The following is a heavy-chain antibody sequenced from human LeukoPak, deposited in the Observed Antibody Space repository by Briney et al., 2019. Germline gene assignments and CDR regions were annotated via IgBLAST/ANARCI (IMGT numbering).Heavy chain of an antibody. V-gene: IGHV4-39*06. Sequence: PSETLSLTCTVSGGSISSSSYYWGWIRQPPGKGLEWIGSIYYSGSTYYNPSLKSRVTISVDTSKNQFPLKLSSVTAADTAVYYCARDSSGYYNGVIDYWGQGTLVTVSS. J-gene: IGHJ4*02. D-gene: IGHD3-22*01. CDR3: ARDSSGYYNGVIDY. CDR2: IYYSGST. CDR1: GGSISSSSYY.